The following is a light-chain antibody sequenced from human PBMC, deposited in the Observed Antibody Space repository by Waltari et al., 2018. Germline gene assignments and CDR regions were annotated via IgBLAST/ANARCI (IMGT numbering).Light chain of an antibody. CDR3: QQTNSVPLT. J-gene: IGKJ4*02. CDR1: QTISSW. CDR2: GAS. Sequence: IQMTQSPSSVSASVGDRVTITCRASQTISSWFAGYQQKPGKAPNLLIYGASGLQTGVPSRFSGSGSGTDFTLTISSLQPEDFATYYCQQTNSVPLTFGGGTKVEIK. V-gene: IGKV1-12*01.